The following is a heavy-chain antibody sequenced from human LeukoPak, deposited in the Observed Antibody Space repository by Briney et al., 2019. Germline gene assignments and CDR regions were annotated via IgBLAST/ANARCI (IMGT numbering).Heavy chain of an antibody. CDR3: ARGDVFFRSGSYFWAVDY. J-gene: IGHJ4*02. CDR1: GYTFFSYN. Sequence: ASVKVSCKASGYTFFSYNINWVRQATGQGLEWMGWMNPNSGNTGYAQKFQGRVTMTRNTSISTAYMELSSLRSEDTAVYYCARGDVFFRSGSYFWAVDYWGQGTLVTVSS. V-gene: IGHV1-8*02. D-gene: IGHD3-10*01. CDR2: MNPNSGNT.